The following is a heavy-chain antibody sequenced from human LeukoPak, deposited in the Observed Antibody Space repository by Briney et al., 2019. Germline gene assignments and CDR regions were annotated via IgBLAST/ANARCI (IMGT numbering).Heavy chain of an antibody. D-gene: IGHD3-9*01. CDR1: GGSFSGYY. CDR3: ARGRTRYFGWRNWFDP. V-gene: IGHV4-34*01. J-gene: IGHJ5*02. CDR2: INHSGST. Sequence: SETLSLTCAVYGGSFSGYYWSWIRQPPGKGLEWIGEINHSGSTNYNPSLKSRVTISVDTSKNQFSLKLSSVTAADTAVYYCARGRTRYFGWRNWFDPWGQGTLVTVSS.